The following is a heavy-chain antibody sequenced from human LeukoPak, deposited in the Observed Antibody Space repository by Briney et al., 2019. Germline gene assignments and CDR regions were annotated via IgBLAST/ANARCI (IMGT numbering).Heavy chain of an antibody. Sequence: HGESLKISCKGSGYSFTSYWIGWVRQMPGKGLEGMGIIYPGDSDTRYRPSFQGQVTISADKSIRTAYLQWGSLKASDTAMYYCARLLTLTGYIDYWGQGTLVTVSS. V-gene: IGHV5-51*01. CDR2: IYPGDSDT. CDR3: ARLLTLTGYIDY. CDR1: GYSFTSYW. D-gene: IGHD3-9*01. J-gene: IGHJ4*02.